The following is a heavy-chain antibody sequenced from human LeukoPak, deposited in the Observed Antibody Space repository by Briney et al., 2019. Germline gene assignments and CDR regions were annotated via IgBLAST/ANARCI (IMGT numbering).Heavy chain of an antibody. V-gene: IGHV3-23*01. CDR1: GFTFSGYA. J-gene: IGHJ4*02. Sequence: GGSLRLSCAASGFTFSGYAMSWVRQAPGKGLEWVSSIGGSGGSTYYADSVKGRITISRDNSKNTLYLQMNSLRAEDTAVYYCAKVESAAAGTLRGFDYWGQGTLVTVSS. D-gene: IGHD6-13*01. CDR3: AKVESAAAGTLRGFDY. CDR2: IGGSGGST.